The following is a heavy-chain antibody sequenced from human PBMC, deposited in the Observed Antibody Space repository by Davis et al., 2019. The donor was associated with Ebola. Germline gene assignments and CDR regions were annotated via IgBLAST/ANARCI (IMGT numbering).Heavy chain of an antibody. CDR3: ARTRGSYYYYYYGMDV. Sequence: GESLKISCTASGFTFNYYWMNWVRQAPGKGLEWVSYISSSGSTIYYANSVKGRFTISRDNAKNSLYLQMNSLRAEDTAVYYCARTRGSYYYYYYGMDVWGQGTTVTVSS. V-gene: IGHV3-48*04. D-gene: IGHD1-26*01. J-gene: IGHJ6*02. CDR1: GFTFNYYW. CDR2: ISSSGSTI.